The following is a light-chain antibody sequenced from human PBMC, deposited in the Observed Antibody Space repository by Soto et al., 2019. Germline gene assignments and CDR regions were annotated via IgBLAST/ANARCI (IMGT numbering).Light chain of an antibody. CDR1: QSVSNSY. CDR3: QEYGTSPRT. V-gene: IGKV3-20*01. J-gene: IGKJ2*01. CDR2: GAS. Sequence: EIVLTQSPATLSLSPGERASLSCRASQSVSNSYLAWYQQTPGQAPRLLIFGASNWATGIPDRFSGSGSGTDFPLTISRLEPEDFAVYYCQEYGTSPRTFGQGTKLEI.